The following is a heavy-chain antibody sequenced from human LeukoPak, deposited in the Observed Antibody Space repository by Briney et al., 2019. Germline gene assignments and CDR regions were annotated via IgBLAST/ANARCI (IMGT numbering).Heavy chain of an antibody. CDR2: IKPNTGDT. D-gene: IGHD2-15*01. CDR3: ARGKVGVDWYFDF. CDR1: VYTFTGFY. V-gene: IGHV1-2*02. Sequence: ASVKVSCKATVYTFTGFYLHWGRQAPGQGREWRGWIKPNTGDTKYAQRFQGRVTMTTHTSISTAYMELSNLRSDATAVYYFARGKVGVDWYFDFWGRGTLVSVSS. J-gene: IGHJ2*01.